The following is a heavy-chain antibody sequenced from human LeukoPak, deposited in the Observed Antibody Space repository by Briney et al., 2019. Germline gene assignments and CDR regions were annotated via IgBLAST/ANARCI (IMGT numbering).Heavy chain of an antibody. CDR2: INAGNGNT. D-gene: IGHD3-22*01. CDR1: GYTFTSYA. Sequence: ASVKVSCKASGYTFTSYAMHWVRQAPGQRLEWMGWINAGNGNTKYSQKFQGRVTITRDTSASTAYMELSSLRSEDTAVYYCARYYYDSSGELNWFDPWGQGTLVTVSS. V-gene: IGHV1-3*01. J-gene: IGHJ5*02. CDR3: ARYYYDSSGELNWFDP.